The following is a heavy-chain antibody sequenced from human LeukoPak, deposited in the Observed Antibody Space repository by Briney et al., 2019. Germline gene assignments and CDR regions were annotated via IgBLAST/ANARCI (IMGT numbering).Heavy chain of an antibody. CDR2: IYSRGST. D-gene: IGHD5-24*01. V-gene: IGHV4-39*02. Sequence: SETLSLTCTVSGGSISSSSYYWGWIRQPPGKGLEWIESIYSRGSTYYHPSLKSRLTVSVDTSKNHFSLKLSSVTAADTAVYYCARPRRDGYIDAFDIWGQGTMVTVSP. J-gene: IGHJ3*02. CDR1: GGSISSSSYY. CDR3: ARPRRDGYIDAFDI.